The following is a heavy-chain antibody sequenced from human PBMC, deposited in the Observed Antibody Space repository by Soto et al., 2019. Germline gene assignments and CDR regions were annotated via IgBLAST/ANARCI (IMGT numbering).Heavy chain of an antibody. CDR2: INAYNGNT. CDR1: GYTFTSYG. Sequence: ASVKVSCKASGYTFTSYGISWVRQAPGQGLEWMGWINAYNGNTNYAQKFQGRVTMTRDTSISTAYMELSSLRSEDTAVYYCARGRRDYYDSGDWVPLAYWGQGTLVTVSS. D-gene: IGHD3-22*01. CDR3: ARGRRDYYDSGDWVPLAY. V-gene: IGHV1-18*01. J-gene: IGHJ4*02.